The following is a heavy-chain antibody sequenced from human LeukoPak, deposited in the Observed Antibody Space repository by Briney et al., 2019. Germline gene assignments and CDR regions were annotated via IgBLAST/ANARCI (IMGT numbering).Heavy chain of an antibody. CDR1: GGSISSYY. Sequence: SETLSLTCTVSGGSISSYYWSWIRQPPGKGLEWIGYIYYSGSTNYNPSLKSRVTISVDTSKNQFSLKLSSVTAADTAVYYCARDKVVPPYYYDSSGYRYFDYWGQGTLVTVPS. CDR3: ARDKVVPPYYYDSSGYRYFDY. D-gene: IGHD3-22*01. V-gene: IGHV4-59*01. J-gene: IGHJ4*02. CDR2: IYYSGST.